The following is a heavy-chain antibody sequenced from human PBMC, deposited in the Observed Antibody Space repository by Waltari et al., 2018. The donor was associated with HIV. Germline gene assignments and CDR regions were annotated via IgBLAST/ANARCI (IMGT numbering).Heavy chain of an antibody. CDR2: IYYTGTT. Sequence: QLQLQQSGTGLVKPSETLSLTCTVSGGSVIIGDYYWDFIRQSPGKGLEWIGNIYYTGTTFHNPSLKSRVTMSADLSRNQFALRLNSVTAADTAIYYCARRPRMAAFYLYYGMDVWGQGTTVTVSS. CDR3: ARRPRMAAFYLYYGMDV. CDR1: GGSVIIGDYY. V-gene: IGHV4-39*01. J-gene: IGHJ6*02. D-gene: IGHD2-8*01.